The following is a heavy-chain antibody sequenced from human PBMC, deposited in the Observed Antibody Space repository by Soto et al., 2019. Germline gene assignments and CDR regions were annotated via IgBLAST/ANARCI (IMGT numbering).Heavy chain of an antibody. CDR3: ARAKVGDILTGGDDYSYYGMDV. V-gene: IGHV1-69*06. D-gene: IGHD3-9*01. CDR2: IIPIFGTA. Sequence: SVKVACKASGGTFSSYAISWVRQAPGQGLEGMGGIIPIFGTANYAQKFQGRVTITADRSTSTAYMELSSLRSEDTAVYYCARAKVGDILTGGDDYSYYGMDVWGQGTTVTVSS. J-gene: IGHJ6*02. CDR1: GGTFSSYA.